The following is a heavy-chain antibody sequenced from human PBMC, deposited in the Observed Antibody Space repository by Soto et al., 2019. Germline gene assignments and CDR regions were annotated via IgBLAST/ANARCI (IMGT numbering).Heavy chain of an antibody. D-gene: IGHD1-7*01. J-gene: IGHJ3*01. CDR1: GFMFSSYS. CDR2: ISRSGDAV. Sequence: VPLVESGGGLVQPGGSLRLSCAASGFMFSSYSMNWIRQAPGKGLEWLSYISRSGDAVFYADSVRGRFTISRDNSKSSLFLQMNSLRDEDTAVYYCVRDENYAFDGWGQGTMVTVSA. V-gene: IGHV3-48*02. CDR3: VRDENYAFDG.